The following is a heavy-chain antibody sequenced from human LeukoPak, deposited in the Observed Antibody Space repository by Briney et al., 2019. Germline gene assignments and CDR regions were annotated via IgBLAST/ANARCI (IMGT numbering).Heavy chain of an antibody. CDR2: ISYDGSNK. V-gene: IGHV3-30*18. CDR1: GFTFSSYG. Sequence: GGSLRLSCAASGFTFSSYGMHWVRQAPGKGLEWVAVISYDGSNKYYADSVKGRFTISRDNSKNTLYLQMNSLRAEDTAVYYCAKYRMVRGVLDYWGQGTLVTVPS. D-gene: IGHD3-10*01. J-gene: IGHJ4*02. CDR3: AKYRMVRGVLDY.